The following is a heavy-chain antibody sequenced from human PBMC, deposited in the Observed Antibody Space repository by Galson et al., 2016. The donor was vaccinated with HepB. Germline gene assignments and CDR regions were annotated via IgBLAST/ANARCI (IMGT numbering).Heavy chain of an antibody. Sequence: TLSLTCTVSGGSISSRGYYWSWIRQHPGKGLEWIGYIYYSGNTHYNPSLKSRITITIDTPKKQFPLKLSSVTAADTAVYYCAREISQYCSGGSCYVFDYWGQGTLVTVSS. CDR3: AREISQYCSGGSCYVFDY. D-gene: IGHD2-15*01. J-gene: IGHJ4*02. V-gene: IGHV4-31*03. CDR1: GGSISSRGYY. CDR2: IYYSGNT.